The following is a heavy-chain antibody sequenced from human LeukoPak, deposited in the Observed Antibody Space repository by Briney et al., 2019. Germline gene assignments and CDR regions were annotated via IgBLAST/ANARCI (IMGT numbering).Heavy chain of an antibody. D-gene: IGHD6-13*01. J-gene: IGHJ4*02. CDR3: ATAGVAAGFPFDY. V-gene: IGHV1-24*01. CDR1: VYTLTELS. Sequence: EASVNVSCEVSVYTLTELSMHWVRHALGRGRGWRGGFDPEDSETIYAQKSQGRVTTTEDTSTDTAYMELSSLRSEDTAVYYCATAGVAAGFPFDYWGQGTLVTVSS. CDR2: FDPEDSET.